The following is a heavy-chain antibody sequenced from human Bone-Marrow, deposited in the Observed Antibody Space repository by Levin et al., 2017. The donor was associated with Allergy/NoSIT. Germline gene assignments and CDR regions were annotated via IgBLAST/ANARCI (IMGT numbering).Heavy chain of an antibody. CDR1: GYTFTNFG. J-gene: IGHJ4*02. V-gene: IGHV1-18*01. CDR2: ISTSNGIT. Sequence: GESLKISCKASGYTFTNFGISWVRQAPGQGLEWMGWISTSNGITNYAQKLQGRVTVTTDTSTSTAYLELRSLRSDDTAVYYCARAFKGSCGSSGCYSYYCDYWGQGTLVTVSS. CDR3: ARAFKGSCGSSGCYSYYCDY. D-gene: IGHD3-22*01.